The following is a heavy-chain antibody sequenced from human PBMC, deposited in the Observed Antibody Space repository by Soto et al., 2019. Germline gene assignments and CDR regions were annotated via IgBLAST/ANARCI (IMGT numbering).Heavy chain of an antibody. D-gene: IGHD6-19*01. J-gene: IGHJ3*02. CDR2: ISWNSGSI. Sequence: EVQLVESGGGLVQPGRSLRLSCAASGFTFDDYAMHWVRQAPGKGLECVSGISWNSGSIGYADSVKGRFTISRDNAKNSLYLQMNSLRAEDTALYYCAKDIRTPFLKYSSGWDDAFDIWGQGTMVTVSS. V-gene: IGHV3-9*01. CDR3: AKDIRTPFLKYSSGWDDAFDI. CDR1: GFTFDDYA.